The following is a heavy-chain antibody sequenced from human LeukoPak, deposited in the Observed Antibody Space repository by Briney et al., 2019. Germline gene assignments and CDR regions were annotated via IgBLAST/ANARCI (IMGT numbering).Heavy chain of an antibody. V-gene: IGHV3-30*02. CDR3: AKDAPAAYFDY. Sequence: GGSLRLSCAASGFTFSSYGIHWVRQAPGKGLEWVAFIRSDGSTKYYADSVKGRFTISRDNSKNTLYLQMNSLRAEDTAVYYCAKDAPAAYFDYWGQGTLVTVSS. J-gene: IGHJ4*02. D-gene: IGHD2-2*01. CDR2: IRSDGSTK. CDR1: GFTFSSYG.